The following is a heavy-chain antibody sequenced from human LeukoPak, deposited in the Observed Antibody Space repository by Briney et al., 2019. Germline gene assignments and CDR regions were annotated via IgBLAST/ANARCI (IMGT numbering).Heavy chain of an antibody. CDR3: ARGRNYYGSEYYFDY. D-gene: IGHD3-10*01. CDR2: IYYTGSA. Sequence: PSETLSLACTFSGGSISTYYWSWIRQPPGKGLEWIGYIYYTGSANHNPSLKSRVSISVDMSKNQFSLELSSLTAADTAVYYCARGRNYYGSEYYFDYWGQGTLVTVSS. CDR1: GGSISTYY. J-gene: IGHJ4*02. V-gene: IGHV4-59*01.